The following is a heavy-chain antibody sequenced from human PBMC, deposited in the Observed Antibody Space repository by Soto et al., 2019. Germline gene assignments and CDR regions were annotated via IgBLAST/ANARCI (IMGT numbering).Heavy chain of an antibody. V-gene: IGHV4-30-2*01. Sequence: SETLSLTSAVSGGSISSGGYSWSWIRQPPGKGLEWIGYIYHSGSTYNPSLKSRVTISVDRSKNQFSLKLSSVTAADTAVYYCARVPQGGSWYYFDYWGQGTLVTVSS. CDR1: GGSISSGGYS. CDR3: ARVPQGGSWYYFDY. D-gene: IGHD6-13*01. CDR2: IYHSGST. J-gene: IGHJ4*02.